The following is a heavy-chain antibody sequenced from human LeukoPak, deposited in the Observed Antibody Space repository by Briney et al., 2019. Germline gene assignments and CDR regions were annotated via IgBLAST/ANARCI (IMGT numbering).Heavy chain of an antibody. CDR3: AIAVAGYFDY. V-gene: IGHV4-34*01. J-gene: IGHJ4*02. Sequence: SETLSLTCAVYGGSFSGYYWSWIRQPPGKGLEWIGEINHSGSTNYNPSLKSRVTISVDTSKNQFSPKLSSVTAADTAVYYCAIAVAGYFDYWGQGTLVTVSS. CDR2: INHSGST. D-gene: IGHD6-19*01. CDR1: GGSFSGYY.